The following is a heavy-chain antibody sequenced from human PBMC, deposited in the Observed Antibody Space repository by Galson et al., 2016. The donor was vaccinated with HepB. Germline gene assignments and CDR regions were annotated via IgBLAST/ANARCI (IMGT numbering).Heavy chain of an antibody. CDR3: TRAAENWDGMWRNGFAV. D-gene: IGHD1-1*01. CDR2: TYYRSKWFN. CDR1: GDSVSNINSA. V-gene: IGHV6-1*01. Sequence: CAISGDSVSNINSAWAWVRQSPSRGLEWLGRTYYRSKWFNHYAVSVKSRMTINADTSNNQFSLQLESVTLEDTAVYYCTRAAENWDGMWRNGFAVWGQGTVFTVS. J-gene: IGHJ3*01.